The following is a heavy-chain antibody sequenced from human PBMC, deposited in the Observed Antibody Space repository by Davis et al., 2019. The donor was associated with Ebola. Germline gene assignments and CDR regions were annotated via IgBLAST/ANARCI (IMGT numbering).Heavy chain of an antibody. CDR1: GYTFTGYD. J-gene: IGHJ4*02. Sequence: ASVKVSCKASGYTFTGYDINWVRQATGQGLEWMGWMNPNSGSTGYTQKFQGRVTISRDTPASTAYMELSSLRSEDTAVYYCARDYYDSSAYDYWGQGTLVTVSS. D-gene: IGHD3-22*01. CDR3: ARDYYDSSAYDY. CDR2: MNPNSGST. V-gene: IGHV1-8*01.